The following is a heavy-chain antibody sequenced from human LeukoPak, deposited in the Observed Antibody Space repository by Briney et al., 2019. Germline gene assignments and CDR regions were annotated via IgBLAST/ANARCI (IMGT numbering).Heavy chain of an antibody. V-gene: IGHV3-23*01. CDR1: GFTFSSYA. D-gene: IGHD3-3*01. J-gene: IGHJ5*02. CDR3: AKDPPRRDFWSGHNWFDP. CDR2: ISGSGGST. Sequence: PGGSLRLSCAASGFTFSSYAMSWVRQAPGKGLEWVSAISGSGGSTYYADSVKGRFTISRDNSKNTLYLQMNSLSAEDTAVYYCAKDPPRRDFWSGHNWFDPWGQGTLVTVSS.